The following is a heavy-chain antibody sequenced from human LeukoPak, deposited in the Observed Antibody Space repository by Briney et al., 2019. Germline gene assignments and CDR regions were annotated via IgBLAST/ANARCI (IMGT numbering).Heavy chain of an antibody. CDR2: IRSTTYGGTT. CDR3: TTGRESDSYSGGGADY. J-gene: IGHJ4*02. Sequence: GRSLRLSCTGSGFTFDDYAMSWVRQAPGKGLEWVGFIRSTTYGGTTKYAASLKGRFTISRDDSESIAYLQMNSLRADDTAIHFCTTGRESDSYSGGGADYWGQGTLITVSS. D-gene: IGHD2-21*01. CDR1: GFTFDDYA. V-gene: IGHV3-49*04.